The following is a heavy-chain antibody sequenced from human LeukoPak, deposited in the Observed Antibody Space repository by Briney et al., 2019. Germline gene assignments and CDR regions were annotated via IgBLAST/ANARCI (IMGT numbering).Heavy chain of an antibody. CDR2: ISRSSENI. D-gene: IGHD5-18*01. CDR3: ARGVRGFSYGLVYSYFYMDV. J-gene: IGHJ6*03. CDR1: GFTFSSYS. V-gene: IGHV3-48*04. Sequence: GGSLRLSCAASGFTFSSYSMNWVRQAPGKGLEWVSYISRSSENIYYADSVKGRFTISRDNANTSLFLQMNSLRAEDTAVYYCARGVRGFSYGLVYSYFYMDVWGKGTTVTVSS.